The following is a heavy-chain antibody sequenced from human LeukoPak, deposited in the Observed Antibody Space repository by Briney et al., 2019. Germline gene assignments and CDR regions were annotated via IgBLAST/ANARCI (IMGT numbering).Heavy chain of an antibody. Sequence: GESLKISCKGSGYIFSMYWIAWVRQMPGKGLEWMGIIYPGDSDTRYSPSFQGQVTIPADKSINTAYLQWSSLKASDSAMYYCARQDPMALYYFDYWGQGSLVTVSS. J-gene: IGHJ4*02. CDR2: IYPGDSDT. CDR1: GYIFSMYW. V-gene: IGHV5-51*01. D-gene: IGHD5-24*01. CDR3: ARQDPMALYYFDY.